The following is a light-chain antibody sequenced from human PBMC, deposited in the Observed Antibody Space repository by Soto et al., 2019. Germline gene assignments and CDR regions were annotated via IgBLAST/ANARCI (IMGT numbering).Light chain of an antibody. CDR3: QQLNSYPVNT. V-gene: IGKV1-9*01. J-gene: IGKJ4*01. Sequence: DIQLTQSPSFLSASVGDRVTITCRASQGISSYLAWYQQKPGKAPKLLIYAASTLQSGVPSRFSGSGSGTEFTLTISSLQPEDFATYYCQQLNSYPVNTFGGGTKVEIK. CDR2: AAS. CDR1: QGISSY.